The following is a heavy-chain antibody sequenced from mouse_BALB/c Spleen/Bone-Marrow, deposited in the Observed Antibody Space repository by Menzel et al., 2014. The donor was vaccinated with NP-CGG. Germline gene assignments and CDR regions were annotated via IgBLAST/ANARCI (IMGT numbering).Heavy chain of an antibody. J-gene: IGHJ2*01. V-gene: IGHV3-2*02. CDR2: INYSGST. CDR3: ARSGYFYYFDY. Sequence: EVQLQQSGPGLVKPSQSLSLTCTVTGYSITSDYTWNWIRQFPENKLEWMGYINYSGSTSYNPSLKSRISITRGTSKNQFFLQLNSVTTEDTATYYCARSGYFYYFDYWGQGTTLTVSS. CDR1: GYSITSDYT.